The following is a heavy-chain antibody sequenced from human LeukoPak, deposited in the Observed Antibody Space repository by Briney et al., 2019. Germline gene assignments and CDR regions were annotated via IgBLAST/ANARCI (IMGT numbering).Heavy chain of an antibody. Sequence: SGTLSLTCAVSGGSISSSNWWSWVRQPPGKGLEWIGEIYHSGSTNYNPSLKSRVTISVDTSKNQFSLKLSSVTAADTAVYYCARGLAAAGTSYFDYWGQGTLVTVSS. V-gene: IGHV4-4*02. D-gene: IGHD6-13*01. CDR1: GGSISSSNW. CDR3: ARGLAAAGTSYFDY. J-gene: IGHJ4*02. CDR2: IYHSGST.